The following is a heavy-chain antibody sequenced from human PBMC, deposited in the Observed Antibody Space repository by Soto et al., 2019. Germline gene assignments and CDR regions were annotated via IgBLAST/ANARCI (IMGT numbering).Heavy chain of an antibody. V-gene: IGHV1-18*01. Sequence: ASVKVSCKASGYTFADYGISWVRQAPGQGLEWMGWISAYNGNANCAQKLQGRVTMTTDTSTSTTYMELRSLRSDDTAVYYCARDWCSGGSCSGFDDYWGQGTLVTVSS. CDR1: GYTFADYG. CDR3: ARDWCSGGSCSGFDDY. CDR2: ISAYNGNA. D-gene: IGHD2-15*01. J-gene: IGHJ4*02.